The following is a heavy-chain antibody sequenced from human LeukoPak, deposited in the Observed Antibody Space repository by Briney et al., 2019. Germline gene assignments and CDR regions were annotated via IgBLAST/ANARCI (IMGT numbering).Heavy chain of an antibody. V-gene: IGHV4-61*02. J-gene: IGHJ4*02. D-gene: IGHD5-18*01. CDR2: IYTSGST. Sequence: SETLSLTCTVSGGSISSGSYYWSWIRQPAGKGLEWIGRIYTSGSTSYNPSLKSRVTISVDTSKNQFSLKLSSVTAADTAVYYCARGIQLWPEYYFDYWGQGTLVTVSS. CDR1: GGSISSGSYY. CDR3: ARGIQLWPEYYFDY.